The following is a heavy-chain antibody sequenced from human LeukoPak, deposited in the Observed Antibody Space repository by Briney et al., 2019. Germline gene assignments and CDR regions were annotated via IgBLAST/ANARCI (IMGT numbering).Heavy chain of an antibody. CDR2: IYYSGST. V-gene: IGHV4-59*01. J-gene: IGHJ5*01. Sequence: PSETLSLTCTVSGGSLSSYYWNWLRQPPGKGLEWIGYIYYSGSTNYNPSLKSRVTISVDTSKNQFSLKLTSVTAADTAVYYCATHRGNWFDSWGQGTLVTVSS. CDR1: GGSLSSYY. CDR3: ATHRGNWFDS.